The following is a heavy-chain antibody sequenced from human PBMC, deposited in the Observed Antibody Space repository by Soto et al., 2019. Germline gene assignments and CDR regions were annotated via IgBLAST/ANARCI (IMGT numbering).Heavy chain of an antibody. Sequence: SETLSLTCTVSGGSISSSSYYWGWIRQPPGKGLEWIGSIYYSGSTYYNPSLKSRVTISVGTSKNQFSLKLSSVTAADTAVYYCARLRRLHLGELSFWGQGTLVTVSS. CDR2: IYYSGST. CDR1: GGSISSSSYY. CDR3: ARLRRLHLGELSF. V-gene: IGHV4-39*01. J-gene: IGHJ4*02. D-gene: IGHD3-16*01.